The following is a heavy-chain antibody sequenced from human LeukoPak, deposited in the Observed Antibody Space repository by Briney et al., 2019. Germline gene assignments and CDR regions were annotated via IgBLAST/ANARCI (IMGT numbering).Heavy chain of an antibody. CDR1: GFTFSSYS. CDR2: ISSSSSTI. V-gene: IGHV3-48*01. CDR3: AKRVTMVRGMEFDY. Sequence: PGGSLRLSCAASGFTFSSYSMNWVRQAPGKGLEWVSYISSSSSTIYYADSVKGRFTISRDNAKNSLYLQMNSLRAEDTAVYYCAKRVTMVRGMEFDYWGQGTLVTVSS. J-gene: IGHJ4*02. D-gene: IGHD3-10*01.